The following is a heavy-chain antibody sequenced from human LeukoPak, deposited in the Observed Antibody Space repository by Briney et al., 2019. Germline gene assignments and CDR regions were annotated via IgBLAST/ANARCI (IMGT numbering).Heavy chain of an antibody. CDR3: AREAEEAFDY. CDR1: GFTFSSYG. V-gene: IGHV3-33*01. J-gene: IGHJ4*02. CDR2: IWYDGSNK. Sequence: GGSLRLSCAASGFTFSSYGMHWVRQAPGKGLEWVAVIWYDGSNKYYADSVKGRFTISRDNAKNSLYLQMNRLRAEDTAVYFCAREAEEAFDYWGQGTLVTVSS.